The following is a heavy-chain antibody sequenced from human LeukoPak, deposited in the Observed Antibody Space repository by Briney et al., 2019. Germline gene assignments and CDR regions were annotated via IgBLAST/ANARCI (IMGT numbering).Heavy chain of an antibody. CDR3: ASGGVTMVRGRGTFDY. Sequence: SETLSLTCAVYGGSFSGYYWSWIRQPPGRGLEWIGEINHSGSTNYNPSLKSRVTISVDTSKNQFSLKLSSVTAADTAVYYCASGGVTMVRGRGTFDYWGQGTLVTVSS. CDR1: GGSFSGYY. CDR2: INHSGST. J-gene: IGHJ4*02. V-gene: IGHV4-34*01. D-gene: IGHD3-10*01.